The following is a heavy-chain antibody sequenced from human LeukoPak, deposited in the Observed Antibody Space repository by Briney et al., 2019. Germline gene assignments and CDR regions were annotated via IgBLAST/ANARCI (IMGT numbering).Heavy chain of an antibody. CDR3: ARGRGATVYYYYYYMDV. CDR2: INPSGGST. CDR1: GYTFTSYY. V-gene: IGHV1-46*01. Sequence: ASVKVSCKASGYTFTSYYMHWVRQAPGQGLEWMGIINPSGGSTSYAQKFQGRVTMTRDMSTSTVYMELSSLRSEDTAVYYCARGRGATVYYYYYYMDVWGKGTTVTVSS. D-gene: IGHD1-26*01. J-gene: IGHJ6*03.